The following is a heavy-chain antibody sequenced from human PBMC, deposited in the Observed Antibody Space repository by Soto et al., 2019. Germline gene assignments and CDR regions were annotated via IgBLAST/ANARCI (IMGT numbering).Heavy chain of an antibody. V-gene: IGHV4-59*08. Sequence: LSLTCTVSGGSISSYYWSWIRQPPGKGLEWIGYIYYSGSTNYNPSLKSRVTISVDTSKNQFSLKLSSVTAADTAVYYCARLTYGDSPLYYYYYMDVWGKGTTVTV. J-gene: IGHJ6*03. CDR3: ARLTYGDSPLYYYYYMDV. D-gene: IGHD4-17*01. CDR2: IYYSGST. CDR1: GGSISSYY.